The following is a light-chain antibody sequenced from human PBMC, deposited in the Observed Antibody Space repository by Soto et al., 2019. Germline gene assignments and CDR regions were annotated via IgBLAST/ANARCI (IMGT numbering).Light chain of an antibody. CDR3: QQYDNWFIT. CDR1: QSVSSN. V-gene: IGKV3-15*01. J-gene: IGKJ5*01. Sequence: EIVMTQSPATLSVSPGERVTLSCRASQSVSSNVAWYQRKPGQAPRLLIFGASARAAGIPARFSGSGSGTEFTLTISSLQSEDVALYYCQQYDNWFITFGQGTRLEI. CDR2: GAS.